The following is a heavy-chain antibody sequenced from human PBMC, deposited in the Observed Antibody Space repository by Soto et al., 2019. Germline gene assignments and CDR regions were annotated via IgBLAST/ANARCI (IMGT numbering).Heavy chain of an antibody. V-gene: IGHV4-39*01. CDR3: ARPVSVAGTPLDYYYGMDV. D-gene: IGHD6-19*01. CDR1: GGSISSSSYY. Sequence: SETLSLTCTVSGGSISSSSYYWGWIRQPPGKGLEWIGSIYYSGSTYYNPSLKSRVTISVDTSKNQFSLKLSSVTAADTAVYYCARPVSVAGTPLDYYYGMDVWGQGTTVTVSS. CDR2: IYYSGST. J-gene: IGHJ6*02.